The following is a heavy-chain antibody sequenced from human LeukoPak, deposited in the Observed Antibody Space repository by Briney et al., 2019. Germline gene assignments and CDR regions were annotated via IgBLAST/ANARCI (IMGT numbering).Heavy chain of an antibody. D-gene: IGHD6-19*01. CDR3: AKDPIWLAYYFDY. CDR1: GFSFSTYG. V-gene: IGHV3-23*01. CDR2: ISGSGGGT. J-gene: IGHJ4*02. Sequence: PGGYLRLSCAAPGFSFSTYGMSWVRQAPGKGLEWVSGISGSGGGTYYADSVRGRFTISRDNSKNTLYLQMNSLRAEDTAVYYCAKDPIWLAYYFDYWGQGTLVTVSS.